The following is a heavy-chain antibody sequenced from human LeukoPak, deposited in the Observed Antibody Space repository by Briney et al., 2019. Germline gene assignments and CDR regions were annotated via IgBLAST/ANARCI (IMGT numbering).Heavy chain of an antibody. V-gene: IGHV3-48*04. D-gene: IGHD3-10*01. CDR2: ISSSSSTI. J-gene: IGHJ6*03. CDR3: ARETVITMVRGAVYYYYYMGV. CDR1: GFTFSSYS. Sequence: PGGSLRLSCAASGFTFSSYSMNWVRQAPGKGLEWVSYISSSSSTIYYADSVKGRFTISRDNAKNSLYLQMNSLRAEDTAVYYCARETVITMVRGAVYYYYYMGVWGKGTTVTISS.